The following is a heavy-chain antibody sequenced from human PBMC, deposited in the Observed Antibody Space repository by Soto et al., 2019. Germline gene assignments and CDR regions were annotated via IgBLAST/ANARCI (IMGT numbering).Heavy chain of an antibody. CDR2: IIPIFGTA. CDR1: GGTFSSYA. J-gene: IGHJ4*02. Sequence: QVQLVQSEAEVKKPGSSVKVSCKASGGTFSSYAISWVRQAPGQGLEWMGGIIPIFGTANYAQKFQGRVTITADESTSTAYKELSSLRSEDTAVYYCARDVKEGYCSGGSCNSGDYWGQGTLVTVSS. D-gene: IGHD2-15*01. CDR3: ARDVKEGYCSGGSCNSGDY. V-gene: IGHV1-69*01.